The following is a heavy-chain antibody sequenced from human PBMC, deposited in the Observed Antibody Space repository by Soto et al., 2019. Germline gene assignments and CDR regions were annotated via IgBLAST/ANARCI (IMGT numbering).Heavy chain of an antibody. V-gene: IGHV3-30*18. CDR3: AKDRAGSGTAYMDV. Sequence: QVQLVESGGGVVQPGRSLRLSCAASGFTFSSYGMHWVRQAPGKGLEWVAVISYDGSNKYYADSVKGRFTISRDNSKNTLYLQRNSLRAEDTAVYYCAKDRAGSGTAYMDVWGQGTTVTVSS. J-gene: IGHJ6*02. CDR1: GFTFSSYG. CDR2: ISYDGSNK. D-gene: IGHD3-10*01.